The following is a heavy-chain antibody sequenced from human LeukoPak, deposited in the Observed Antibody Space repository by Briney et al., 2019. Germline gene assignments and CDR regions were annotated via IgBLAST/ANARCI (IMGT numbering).Heavy chain of an antibody. J-gene: IGHJ4*02. CDR1: GFTFSSYA. V-gene: IGHV3-23*01. Sequence: GGSLRLSCAASGFTFSSYAMSWVRQAPGKGLEWVSAISGSGGSTYYADSVKGRFTIPRDNSKNTLYLQMNSLRAEDTAVYYCAKPLIRLGELSLGYWGQGTLVTVSS. CDR3: AKPLIRLGELSLGY. D-gene: IGHD3-16*02. CDR2: ISGSGGST.